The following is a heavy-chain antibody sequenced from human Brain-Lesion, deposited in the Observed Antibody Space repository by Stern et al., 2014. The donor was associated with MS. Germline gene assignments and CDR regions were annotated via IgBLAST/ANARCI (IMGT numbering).Heavy chain of an antibody. Sequence: VQLVESGPGLVKPSQTLSLSCTVSGGSISSGGYYWSWIRQPAGKGLEWIGRIFNSGSTSYNPSLKGRVPISIATSKTRFSLRLNSMTAADTAVYYCARGRVVPGFQYYATDVWGQGTTVIVSS. V-gene: IGHV4-61*02. J-gene: IGHJ6*02. CDR3: ARGRVVPGFQYYATDV. CDR1: GGSISSGGYY. D-gene: IGHD2-2*01. CDR2: IFNSGST.